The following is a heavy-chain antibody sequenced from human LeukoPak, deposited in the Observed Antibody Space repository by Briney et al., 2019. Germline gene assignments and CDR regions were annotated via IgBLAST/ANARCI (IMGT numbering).Heavy chain of an antibody. D-gene: IGHD1-26*01. CDR3: ASAPSGSYSDY. V-gene: IGHV4-31*03. J-gene: IGHJ4*02. Sequence: SETLSLTCTVSGGSISSGGYYWNWIRQHPGKGLEWIGFIYYTGRTDYNPSLKSRLTISVDTSKNQFSLKLRSVTAADTAVYYCASAPSGSYSDYWGQGILVTVSS. CDR1: GGSISSGGYY. CDR2: IYYTGRT.